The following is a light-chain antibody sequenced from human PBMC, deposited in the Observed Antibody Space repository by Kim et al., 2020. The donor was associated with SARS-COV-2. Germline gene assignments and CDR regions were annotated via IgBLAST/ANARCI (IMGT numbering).Light chain of an antibody. J-gene: IGKJ2*01. CDR3: QQYYSIPYT. CDR1: QSVLYSSNNKYC. CDR2: WAS. Sequence: DLVMTQSPDSLAVSLGERATIDCKSSQSVLYSSNNKYCLAWYQQKPGQPPKLLIYWASTRESGVPDRFSGSGSGTDFTLTISSLQAEDVAVYYCQQYYSIPYTFGQGTKLEI. V-gene: IGKV4-1*01.